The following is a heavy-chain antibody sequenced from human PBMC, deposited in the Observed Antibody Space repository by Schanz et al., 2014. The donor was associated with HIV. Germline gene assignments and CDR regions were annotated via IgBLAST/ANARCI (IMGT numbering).Heavy chain of an antibody. CDR3: AKDIAGYNRYYFDY. V-gene: IGHV3-9*01. D-gene: IGHD5-12*01. Sequence: EVQLVESGGGLVQPGRSLRLSCVASGFTFDGYAMHWVRQAPGKGLEWVSGISWNRKNIGYGDSVKGRFTISRDNAKNSLYLQMNSLRAEDTALYYCAKDIAGYNRYYFDYWGQGTLVTVSS. J-gene: IGHJ4*02. CDR1: GFTFDGYA. CDR2: ISWNRKNI.